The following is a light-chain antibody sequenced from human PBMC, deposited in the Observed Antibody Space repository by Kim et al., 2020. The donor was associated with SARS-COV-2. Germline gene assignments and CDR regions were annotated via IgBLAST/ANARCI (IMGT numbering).Light chain of an antibody. CDR2: GNR. Sequence: GQRVTSSCTGSSSNIGAGYAVHWYQKLPGTAPKRLIYGNRHRPSGVPDRFSCSESGTSASLAITGLQAEDEADYYCQSYDSSLSVVFGGGTQLTVL. J-gene: IGLJ2*01. CDR1: SSNIGAGYA. V-gene: IGLV1-40*01. CDR3: QSYDSSLSVV.